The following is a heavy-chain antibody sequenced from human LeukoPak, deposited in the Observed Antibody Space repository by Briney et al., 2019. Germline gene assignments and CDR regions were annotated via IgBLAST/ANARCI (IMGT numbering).Heavy chain of an antibody. CDR3: ARLLYNWNDPRLDY. J-gene: IGHJ4*02. V-gene: IGHV3-7*01. D-gene: IGHD1-20*01. CDR2: IKQDGSEK. Sequence: GGSLRLSCAASGFTFSSYWMSWVRQAPGKGLEWVANIKQDGSEKYYVDSVKGRFTISRDNAKNSLYLQMNSLRAEDTAVYYCARLLYNWNDPRLDYWGQGTLVTVSS. CDR1: GFTFSSYW.